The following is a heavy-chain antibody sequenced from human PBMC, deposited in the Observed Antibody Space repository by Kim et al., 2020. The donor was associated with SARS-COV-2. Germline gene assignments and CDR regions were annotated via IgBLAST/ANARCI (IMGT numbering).Heavy chain of an antibody. CDR1: GYTLIELS. V-gene: IGHV1-24*01. CDR2: VDPEDGET. Sequence: ASVKVSCKVSGYTLIELSMHWVRQAPGKGLEWMGCVDPEDGETIYAQKFQGRVTMTEDTSTDTAYMELSSVRSEDTAVYYCATAPVVVTTGWFDPWGQGPLVTVSS. CDR3: ATAPVVVTTGWFDP. D-gene: IGHD3-22*01. J-gene: IGHJ5*02.